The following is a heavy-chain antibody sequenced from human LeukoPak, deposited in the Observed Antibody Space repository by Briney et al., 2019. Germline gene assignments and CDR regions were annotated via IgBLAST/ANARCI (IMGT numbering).Heavy chain of an antibody. J-gene: IGHJ4*02. CDR3: AREGTAAACKRRSSQFDY. D-gene: IGHD6-13*01. CDR2: IWYDGSNK. CDR1: GFTFSSYG. V-gene: IGHV3-33*01. Sequence: GGSLRPSCAASGFTFSSYGMHWVRQAPGKGLEWVAVIWYDGSNKYYADSVKGRFTISRDNSKNTLYLQMNSLRAEDTAVYYCAREGTAAACKRRSSQFDYWGQGTLVTVSS.